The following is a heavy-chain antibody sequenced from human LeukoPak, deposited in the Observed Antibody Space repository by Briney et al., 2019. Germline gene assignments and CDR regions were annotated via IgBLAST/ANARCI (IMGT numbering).Heavy chain of an antibody. D-gene: IGHD6-19*01. Sequence: ASVKVSCRASGYTFTSYYMHWVRQAPGQGLEWMGIINPSGGSTSYAQKFQGRVTMTRDTSASTAYMELSSLRSEDTAVYYCARDSSGWQTDFDYWGQGTLVTVSS. CDR1: GYTFTSYY. V-gene: IGHV1-46*01. CDR3: ARDSSGWQTDFDY. J-gene: IGHJ4*02. CDR2: INPSGGST.